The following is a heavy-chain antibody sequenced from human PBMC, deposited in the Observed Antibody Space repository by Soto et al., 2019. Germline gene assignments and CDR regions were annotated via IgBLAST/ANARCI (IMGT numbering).Heavy chain of an antibody. CDR3: AKEARSRAVTATRVDGMDV. CDR2: ISHDGSNK. Sequence: QVNLVESGGGVVQPGRSLRLSCAASGFTFSDYGMHWVRQAPGKGLEWVAAISHDGSNKFYGDSVKGRFTISRDNSKNTLLLQTDSLRDEDTAVYFCAKEARSRAVTATRVDGMDVWGQGTTVAVS. J-gene: IGHJ6*02. V-gene: IGHV3-30*18. CDR1: GFTFSDYG. D-gene: IGHD4-17*01.